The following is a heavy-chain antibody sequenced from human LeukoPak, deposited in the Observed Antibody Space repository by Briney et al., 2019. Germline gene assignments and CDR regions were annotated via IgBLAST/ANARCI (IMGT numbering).Heavy chain of an antibody. Sequence: GASVKVSCKASGYTFTSYGISWVRQAPGQGLEWMGWISAYNGNTNYAQKLQGRVTMTTDTSTSTAYMELRSLRSDDTAVYYCARDQPGPSSWPNFDYWGQGTLVTVSS. CDR2: ISAYNGNT. V-gene: IGHV1-18*01. J-gene: IGHJ4*02. CDR3: ARDQPGPSSWPNFDY. D-gene: IGHD6-13*01. CDR1: GYTFTSYG.